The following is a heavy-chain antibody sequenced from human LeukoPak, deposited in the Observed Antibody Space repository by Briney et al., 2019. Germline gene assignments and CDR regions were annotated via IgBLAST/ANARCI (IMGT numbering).Heavy chain of an antibody. CDR2: INSDGSST. J-gene: IGHJ4*02. V-gene: IGHV3-74*01. CDR1: GFIFSSYW. Sequence: GGSLRLSCAASGFIFSSYWMSWVRQAPGKGLVWVSRINSDGSSTSYADSVKGRFTISRDNAKNTLYLQMNSLRAEDTAVYYCARESRYFDWSPFHWGQGTLVTVSS. CDR3: ARESRYFDWSPFH. D-gene: IGHD3-9*01.